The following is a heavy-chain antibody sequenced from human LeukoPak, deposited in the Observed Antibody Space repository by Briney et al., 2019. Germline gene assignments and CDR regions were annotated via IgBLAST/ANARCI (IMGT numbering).Heavy chain of an antibody. CDR3: AKDVSDSAYYGALDY. D-gene: IGHD3-22*01. CDR1: GFTFEDYT. J-gene: IGHJ4*02. Sequence: GGSLRLSCSASGFTFEDYTMHWVRQVPGKGLEWVALIDWNGSDTYYTDSVKGRFTISRDNNKDSLYLQMNSLRIADTAFYYCAKDVSDSAYYGALDYWAPGILVTASS. V-gene: IGHV3-43*01. CDR2: IDWNGSDT.